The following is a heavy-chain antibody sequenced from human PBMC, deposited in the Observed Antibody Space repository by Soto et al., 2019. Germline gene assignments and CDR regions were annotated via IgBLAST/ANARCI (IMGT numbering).Heavy chain of an antibody. V-gene: IGHV3-15*07. J-gene: IGHJ4*02. Sequence: EVQLVESGGGLVKPGGSLRLSCVASGFSITNTWMHWVRQAPGKGLEWVGRIKSRGDGETTDYAAPVKGSFTISSVDSXXXXXXXXXXXXXXXXXXXXXXXXXXXXSGHHPHWGQGILVIVSS. CDR2: IKSRGDGETT. CDR1: GFSITNTW. CDR3: XXXXXXXSGHHPH. D-gene: IGHD3-3*01.